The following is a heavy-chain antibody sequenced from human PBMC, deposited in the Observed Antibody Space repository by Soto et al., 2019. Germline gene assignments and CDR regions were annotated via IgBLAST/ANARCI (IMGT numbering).Heavy chain of an antibody. V-gene: IGHV3-23*01. Sequence: EVQLLESGGGLVQPGGSLRLSCAASGFTFSSYAMSWVRQTPGKGLEWVSGISGGGGNTYYADSVTGRFTISRDNSRNTLYLQMNSLRAADTAIDYCAKDRGAGGRFSGIAVAGIPSWGQGTLVTVSS. CDR1: GFTFSSYA. J-gene: IGHJ5*02. CDR2: ISGGGGNT. D-gene: IGHD6-19*01. CDR3: AKDRGAGGRFSGIAVAGIPS.